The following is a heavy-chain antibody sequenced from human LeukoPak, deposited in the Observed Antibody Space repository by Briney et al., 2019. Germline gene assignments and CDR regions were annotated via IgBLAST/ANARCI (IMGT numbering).Heavy chain of an antibody. D-gene: IGHD6-13*01. CDR3: ARDREGTSSWDC. Sequence: GGSLRLSCAAFGFTVSVNYMSWVRQAPGKGLECVSVIYSGGNTYYADSVKGRFTISRDNSKNTLYLQMTSLRAEDTAVYFCARDREGTSSWDCWGQGTLVTVSS. V-gene: IGHV3-66*01. CDR1: GFTVSVNY. CDR2: IYSGGNT. J-gene: IGHJ4*02.